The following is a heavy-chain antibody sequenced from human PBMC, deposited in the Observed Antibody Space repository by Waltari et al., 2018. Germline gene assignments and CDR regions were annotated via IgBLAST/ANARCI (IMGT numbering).Heavy chain of an antibody. D-gene: IGHD3-22*01. Sequence: QVQLVESGGGVVQPGRSLRLSCAASGFTFSSYGMHWVRQAPGKGLEWVAVIWYDGSNKYYADSVKGRFTISRDNSKNTLYLQMNSLRAEDTAVYYCGSFAYDSSGYYSPVGPDAFDIWGQGTMVTVSS. V-gene: IGHV3-33*01. CDR3: GSFAYDSSGYYSPVGPDAFDI. J-gene: IGHJ3*02. CDR2: IWYDGSNK. CDR1: GFTFSSYG.